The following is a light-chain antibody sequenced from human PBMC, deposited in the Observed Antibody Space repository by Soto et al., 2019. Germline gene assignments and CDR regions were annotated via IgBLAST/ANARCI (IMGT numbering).Light chain of an antibody. CDR1: QSISSW. Sequence: DIQITQAPSTRSASVGDRVTISCRASQSISSWLAWYQQKPGKAPKLLIYKASSLESGVPSRFSGSGSGTEFTLTISSLQPDDFATYYCQQYNSYPFTFGPGTKVDIK. J-gene: IGKJ3*01. CDR2: KAS. CDR3: QQYNSYPFT. V-gene: IGKV1-5*03.